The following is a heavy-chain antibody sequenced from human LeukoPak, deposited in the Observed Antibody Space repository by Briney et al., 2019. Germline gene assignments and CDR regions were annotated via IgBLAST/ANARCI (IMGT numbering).Heavy chain of an antibody. Sequence: PGGSLRLSCAVSGIRFSTCSIHWVRQAPDKRLEWVAFIRFDDSDKYYADSVKGRFSISRDNSKNTVYLQMNSLRGEDKALYYCAQDAHWTFEHWGQATLVTVSS. CDR2: IRFDDSDK. CDR1: GIRFSTCS. V-gene: IGHV3-30*02. J-gene: IGHJ4*02. CDR3: AQDAHWTFEH. D-gene: IGHD1-1*01.